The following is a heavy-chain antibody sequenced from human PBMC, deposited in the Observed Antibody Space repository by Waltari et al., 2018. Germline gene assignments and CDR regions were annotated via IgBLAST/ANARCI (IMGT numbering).Heavy chain of an antibody. J-gene: IGHJ6*03. CDR3: AREFYGDFEKYYHYVDV. V-gene: IGHV4-30-4*08. CDR1: GGSVNSGDYF. Sequence: QVQLQESGPGLVKPSQTLSLTCTVSGGSVNSGDYFWNWIRQPPGKGLEWIGSIYYSGNTYYNPSLKTRLTVSMDTSKNQFSLKLTSVSVADTAVYYCAREFYGDFEKYYHYVDVWGRGTTVTVSS. CDR2: IYYSGNT. D-gene: IGHD4-17*01.